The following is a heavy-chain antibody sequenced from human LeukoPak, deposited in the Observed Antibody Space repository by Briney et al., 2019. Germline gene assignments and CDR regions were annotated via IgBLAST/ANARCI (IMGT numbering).Heavy chain of an antibody. Sequence: GRSLRLSCAASGFTFSSYGMHWVRQAPGKGLEWVAVMSYDGSNKYYADSVKGRFTISRDNSKNTLYLQMNSLRAEDTAVYYCAKGNFGGYDSSGYFGYWGQGTLVTVSS. D-gene: IGHD3-22*01. CDR2: MSYDGSNK. CDR1: GFTFSSYG. J-gene: IGHJ4*02. CDR3: AKGNFGGYDSSGYFGY. V-gene: IGHV3-30*18.